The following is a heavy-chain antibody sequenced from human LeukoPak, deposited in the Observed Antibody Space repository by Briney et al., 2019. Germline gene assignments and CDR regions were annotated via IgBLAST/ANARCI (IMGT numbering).Heavy chain of an antibody. CDR2: INPNSGGT. CDR3: ARGLSHYYYYGMDV. V-gene: IGHV1-2*02. Sequence: ASVKVSCKASGYTFTGYYMHWVRQAPGQGLEGMGGINPNSGGTNYAQKFQGRVTMTRDTSISTAYMELSRLRSDDTAVYYCARGLSHYYYYGMDVWGQGTTVTVSS. D-gene: IGHD3-16*01. CDR1: GYTFTGYY. J-gene: IGHJ6*02.